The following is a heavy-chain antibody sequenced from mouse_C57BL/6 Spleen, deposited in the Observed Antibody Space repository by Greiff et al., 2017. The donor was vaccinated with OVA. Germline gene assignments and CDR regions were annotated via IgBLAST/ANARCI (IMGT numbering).Heavy chain of an antibody. CDR2: INPSTGGT. V-gene: IGHV1-42*01. J-gene: IGHJ4*01. CDR1: GYSFTGYY. CDR3: ATGTGAMDY. D-gene: IGHD4-1*01. Sequence: VQLQQSGPELVKPGASVKISCKASGYSFTGYYMNWVKQSPEKSLEWIGEINPSTGGTTYNQKFKAKATLTGDKPSSTAYMQLKSLTSEDSAVYYCATGTGAMDYWGQGTSVTVSS.